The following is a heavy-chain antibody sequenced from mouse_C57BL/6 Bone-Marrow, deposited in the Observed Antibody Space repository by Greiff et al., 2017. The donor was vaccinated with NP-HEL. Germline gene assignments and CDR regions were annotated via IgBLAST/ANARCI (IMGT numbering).Heavy chain of an antibody. CDR2: IDPETGGT. CDR3: TTYYYGSSYEEYFDN. V-gene: IGHV1-15*01. J-gene: IGHJ2*01. D-gene: IGHD1-1*01. Sequence: VKLQQSGAELVRPGASVTLSCKASGYTFTDYEMHWVKQTPVHGLEWIGAIDPETGGTAYNQKFKGKAILTADKSSSTAYMELRSLTSEDSAVYYCTTYYYGSSYEEYFDNWGQGTTLTVSS. CDR1: GYTFTDYE.